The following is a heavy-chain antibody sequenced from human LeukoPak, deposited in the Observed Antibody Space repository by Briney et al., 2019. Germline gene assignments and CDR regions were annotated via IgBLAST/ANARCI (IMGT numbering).Heavy chain of an antibody. CDR1: GGSFSGYY. J-gene: IGHJ6*03. CDR3: ARVPGSIFGPGYMDV. D-gene: IGHD3-3*01. V-gene: IGHV4-59*01. Sequence: SETLSLTCAVYGGSFSGYYWSWIRQPPGKGLEWIAYIYYSGSTNYNPSLKSRVTISVDTSKNQFSLKLSSVTAADTAVYYCARVPGSIFGPGYMDVWGKGTTVTVS. CDR2: IYYSGST.